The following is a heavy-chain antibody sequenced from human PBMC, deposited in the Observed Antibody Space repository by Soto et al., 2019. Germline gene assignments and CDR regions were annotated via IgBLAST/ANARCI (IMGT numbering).Heavy chain of an antibody. J-gene: IGHJ5*02. CDR3: AVIPFLGSGMPWGYFDP. Sequence: QVQLQESGPGLVKPSETLSLTCTVSGGSISTNYWSWVRQTPGKGLEWIGYVHYGGFTNYNPSLKRRVTVSLDSSKTQFSLTLNSVTAADTAVYYCAVIPFLGSGMPWGYFDPWGQGTLVTVSS. V-gene: IGHV4-59*01. CDR2: VHYGGFT. D-gene: IGHD3-10*01. CDR1: GGSISTNY.